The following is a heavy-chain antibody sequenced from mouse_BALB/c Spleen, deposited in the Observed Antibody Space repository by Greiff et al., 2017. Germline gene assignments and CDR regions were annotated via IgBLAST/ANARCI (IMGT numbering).Heavy chain of an antibody. J-gene: IGHJ4*01. V-gene: IGHV1-87*01. CDR2: IYPGDGDT. CDR3: AGSNWDNYAMDY. Sequence: QVQLQQSGAELARPGASVKLSCKASGYTFTSYWMQWVKQRPGQGLEWIGAIYPGDGDTRYTQKFKGKATLTADKSSSTAYMQLSSLASEDSAVYYCAGSNWDNYAMDYWGQGTSVTVSS. CDR1: GYTFTSYW. D-gene: IGHD4-1*01.